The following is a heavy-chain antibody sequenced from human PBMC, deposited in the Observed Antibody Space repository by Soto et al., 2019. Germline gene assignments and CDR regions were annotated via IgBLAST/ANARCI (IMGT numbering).Heavy chain of an antibody. Sequence: PGGSLRLSXAASGFTFSSYAMHWVRQAPGKGLEWVAVISYDGSNKYYADSVKGRFTISRDNSKNTLYLQMNSLRAEDTAVYYCARGKATLIDYWGQGTLVTVSS. V-gene: IGHV3-30-3*01. CDR3: ARGKATLIDY. CDR2: ISYDGSNK. CDR1: GFTFSSYA. J-gene: IGHJ4*02. D-gene: IGHD5-12*01.